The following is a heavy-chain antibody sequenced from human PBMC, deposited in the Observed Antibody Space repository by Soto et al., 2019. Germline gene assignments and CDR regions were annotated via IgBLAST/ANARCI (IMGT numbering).Heavy chain of an antibody. Sequence: GGSLRLSCAASGFIFSNYAMSLVRQAPGKGLEWVSFISGSGSTTYYADSVKGRFTISRGNSKNMLYVQMNSLRAEDAAVYYCVREASSTGLHLDHWGRGTLVTVS. D-gene: IGHD6-6*01. V-gene: IGHV3-23*01. CDR1: GFIFSNYA. CDR2: ISGSGSTT. J-gene: IGHJ4*02. CDR3: VREASSTGLHLDH.